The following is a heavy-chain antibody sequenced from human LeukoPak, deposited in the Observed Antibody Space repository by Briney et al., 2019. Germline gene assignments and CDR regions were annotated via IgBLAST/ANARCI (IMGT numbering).Heavy chain of an antibody. CDR3: VRGVYNELGIDY. D-gene: IGHD3-10*01. CDR2: INPNGGGT. CDR1: GYTFTDNF. J-gene: IGHJ4*02. Sequence: ASVKVSCKTSGYTFTDNFIHWGRQAPGQGLEWMGWINPNGGGTNFAQKSQGRFTKTRDTSITTAYMELSRLRSDDTAVYFCVRGVYNELGIDYWGQGTLVTVSS. V-gene: IGHV1-2*02.